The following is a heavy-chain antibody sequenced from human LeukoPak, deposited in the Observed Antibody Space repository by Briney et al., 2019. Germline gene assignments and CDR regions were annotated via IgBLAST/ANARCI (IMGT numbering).Heavy chain of an antibody. J-gene: IGHJ2*01. CDR1: GGSISSSSYY. CDR3: ARVALVPRRVWYFDL. Sequence: PSETLSLTCTVSGGSISSSSYYWGWIRQPPGKGLEWIGSIYYSGSTYYNPSLKSRVTISVDTSKNQFSLKLSSVTAADTAVYYCARVALVPRRVWYFDLWGRGTLVTVSS. V-gene: IGHV4-39*07. CDR2: IYYSGST. D-gene: IGHD1-26*01.